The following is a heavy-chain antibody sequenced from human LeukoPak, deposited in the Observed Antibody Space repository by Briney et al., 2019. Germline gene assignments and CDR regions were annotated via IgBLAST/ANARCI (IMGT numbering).Heavy chain of an antibody. Sequence: GGSLRLSCAASGFTFSNAWMSWVRQAPGKGLEWVGRIKSKADGGTTDYGAPVKDRFSISRDDSKNTLYLQMNSLKTEDTAVYYCTTEHTLGKVGAIDYWGQGTLVIVSS. CDR2: IKSKADGGTT. V-gene: IGHV3-15*05. CDR3: TTEHTLGKVGAIDY. J-gene: IGHJ4*02. D-gene: IGHD1-26*01. CDR1: GFTFSNAW.